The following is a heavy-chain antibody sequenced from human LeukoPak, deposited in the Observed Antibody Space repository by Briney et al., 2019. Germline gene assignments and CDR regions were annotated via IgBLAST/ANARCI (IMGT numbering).Heavy chain of an antibody. CDR3: ARDGSHYDLDYYYYGMDV. D-gene: IGHD3-22*01. CDR2: ISSSGSTI. J-gene: IGHJ6*02. Sequence: GGSLRLSCAASGFTFSDYYMSWIRQAPGKGLEWVSYISSSGSTIYYADSVKGRFTISRDNAKNSLYLQMNSLRAEDTAVYYCARDGSHYDLDYYYYGMDVWGQGTTVTVSS. CDR1: GFTFSDYY. V-gene: IGHV3-11*01.